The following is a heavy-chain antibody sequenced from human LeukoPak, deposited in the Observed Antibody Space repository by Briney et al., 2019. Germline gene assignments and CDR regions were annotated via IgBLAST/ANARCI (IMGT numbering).Heavy chain of an antibody. CDR1: GYTFTGYH. Sequence: GAPVKVSCKASGYTFTGYHMHWVRQAPGQGLEWMGRINPNSGDTNYAQKFQGRVTMTRDTSISTAYMELSRLRSDDTAVYYCASGGRYDSLDYFDYWGQGTLVAVSS. CDR3: ASGGRYDSLDYFDY. V-gene: IGHV1-2*06. CDR2: INPNSGDT. D-gene: IGHD3-22*01. J-gene: IGHJ4*02.